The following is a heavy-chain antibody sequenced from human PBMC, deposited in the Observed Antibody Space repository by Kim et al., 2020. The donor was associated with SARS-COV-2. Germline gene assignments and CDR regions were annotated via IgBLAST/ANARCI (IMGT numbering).Heavy chain of an antibody. Sequence: ASVKVSCKASGYTFTSYAMHWVRQAPGQRLEWMGWINAGNGNTKYSQKFQGRVTITRDTSASTAYMELSSLRSEDTAVYYCARVTLIVGATPAQSPFDYWGQGTLVTVSS. J-gene: IGHJ4*02. CDR1: GYTFTSYA. CDR2: INAGNGNT. D-gene: IGHD1-26*01. V-gene: IGHV1-3*01. CDR3: ARVTLIVGATPAQSPFDY.